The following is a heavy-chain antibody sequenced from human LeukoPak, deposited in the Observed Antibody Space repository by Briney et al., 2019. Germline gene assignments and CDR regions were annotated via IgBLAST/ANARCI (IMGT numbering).Heavy chain of an antibody. D-gene: IGHD2-15*01. J-gene: IGHJ5*02. CDR1: GYSSTTYW. Sequence: GESLKISCKGSGYSSTTYWIGWVRQMPGKGLEWMGIVYPSDSDTRYSPSFQGQVTISADKSISTAYLQWSSLKASDTAMYYCVRLPAGGLLNWFDPWGQGTLVTVSS. V-gene: IGHV5-51*01. CDR2: VYPSDSDT. CDR3: VRLPAGGLLNWFDP.